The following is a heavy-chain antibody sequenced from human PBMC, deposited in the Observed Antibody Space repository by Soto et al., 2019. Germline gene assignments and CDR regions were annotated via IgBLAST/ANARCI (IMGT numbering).Heavy chain of an antibody. J-gene: IGHJ4*02. CDR2: IYWDDDK. CDR1: GFSLTTRGVG. D-gene: IGHD3-3*01. V-gene: IGHV2-5*02. Sequence: QITLKESGPTVVNPTETLTLTCTFSGFSLTTRGVGVGWVRQSPGKAPEWLALIYWDDDKRYSTSLKSRLTITKDTSKNQVVLTMADVDPADTATYYCAHRVLRTVFGLVTTTAIYFDFWGQGTPVVVSS. CDR3: AHRVLRTVFGLVTTTAIYFDF.